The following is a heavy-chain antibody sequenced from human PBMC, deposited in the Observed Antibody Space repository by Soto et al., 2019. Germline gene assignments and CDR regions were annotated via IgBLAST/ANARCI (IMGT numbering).Heavy chain of an antibody. CDR1: GESISSGDHY. V-gene: IGHV4-30-4*01. J-gene: IGHJ6*02. CDR2: IYYSGNT. D-gene: IGHD2-15*01. CDR3: ARDAGYCNSVSCYPYNMDV. Sequence: PSETLSLTCTVSGESISSGDHYWSWVRQSPGEGLEWIGFIYYSGNTYYNPSLKSRVSMSVDTSNNQFSLKLNSVTAADTAAYYCARDAGYCNSVSCYPYNMDVWGQGTTVIVSS.